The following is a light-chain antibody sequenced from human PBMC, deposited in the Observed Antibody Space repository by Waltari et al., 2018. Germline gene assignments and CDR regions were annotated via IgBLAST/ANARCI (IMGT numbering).Light chain of an antibody. CDR1: QSVSSTS. Sequence: ELVFTQSPGTLSLSPGHRATLYCRASQSVSSTSLAWYQQIPGQAPRLLMYGASSRATGIPDRFSGSGSGTDFTLTISRLEPEDFAVYYCQQYGRSWNTFGQGTKLEIK. J-gene: IGKJ2*01. CDR3: QQYGRSWNT. CDR2: GAS. V-gene: IGKV3-20*01.